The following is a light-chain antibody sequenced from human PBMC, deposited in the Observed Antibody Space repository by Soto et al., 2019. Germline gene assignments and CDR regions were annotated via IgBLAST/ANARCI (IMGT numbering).Light chain of an antibody. CDR2: SNN. CDR1: SSNIGSNT. Sequence: QSVLTQPPSASGTPGQRVTISCSGSSSNIGSNTVNWYQQLPGTAPKLLIYSNNQRPSGVPDRFSGSKSGTSASLAISGLQSEDEADNYCAAWDDSLNGYVFGTGTRSPS. CDR3: AAWDDSLNGYV. J-gene: IGLJ1*01. V-gene: IGLV1-44*01.